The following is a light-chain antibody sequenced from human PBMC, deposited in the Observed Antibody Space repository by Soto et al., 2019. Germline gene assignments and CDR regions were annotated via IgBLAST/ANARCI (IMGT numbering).Light chain of an antibody. V-gene: IGKV3-20*01. CDR2: GAS. CDR3: QQYGSSPIT. J-gene: IGKJ4*01. CDR1: QSVSSSY. Sequence: EIVLTQSPGTLSLSLGERATLSCRASQSVSSSYLAWYQQKPGQAPRLLISGASTRATGIPDRFSGSGSGTDFILRISRLEPEDFVVYYCQQYGSSPITFGGGTKVEIK.